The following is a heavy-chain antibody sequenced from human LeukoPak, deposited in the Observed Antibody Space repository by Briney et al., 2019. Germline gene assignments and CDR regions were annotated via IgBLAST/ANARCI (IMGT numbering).Heavy chain of an antibody. CDR1: GFTFSSYA. D-gene: IGHD4-23*01. Sequence: GGSLRLSCAASGFTFSSYAMSWVRQAPGKGLEWVSVISGSGRSGTNYADSVKGRFTISRDNSKNTLYLQMNSLRVEDTAIYYCAKAPGGGNWNWGQGTLVTVSS. CDR3: AKAPGGGNWN. CDR2: ISGSGRSGT. J-gene: IGHJ4*02. V-gene: IGHV3-23*01.